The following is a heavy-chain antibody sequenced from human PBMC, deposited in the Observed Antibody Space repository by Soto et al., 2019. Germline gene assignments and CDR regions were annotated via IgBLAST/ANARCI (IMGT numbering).Heavy chain of an antibody. Sequence: EVHLVESGGGLVQPGGSLRLSCAASGFTFSSYAMSWVRQAPGKGLEWVSAISSSGGTTFYADSVKGRFTISRDNSKNTLYLQMSGLRAEDTAVYYCAKDGCSSTSCYHFDYWGQGTLVTVSS. D-gene: IGHD2-2*01. CDR2: ISSSGGTT. V-gene: IGHV3-23*04. CDR1: GFTFSSYA. CDR3: AKDGCSSTSCYHFDY. J-gene: IGHJ4*02.